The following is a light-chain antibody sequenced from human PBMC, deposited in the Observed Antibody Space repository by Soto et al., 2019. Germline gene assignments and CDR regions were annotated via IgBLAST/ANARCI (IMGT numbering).Light chain of an antibody. CDR1: SSNIGAPYD. Sequence: QAVVTQPPSVSGAPGQTVIISCSGSSSNIGAPYDVNWYRQLPGTAPKLLIYGNMNRPSGVPDRFSGSKSGTSASLAITGLQAEDEADYYCQSYDSSLSGYVFGTGTKVTVL. J-gene: IGLJ1*01. CDR3: QSYDSSLSGYV. V-gene: IGLV1-40*01. CDR2: GNM.